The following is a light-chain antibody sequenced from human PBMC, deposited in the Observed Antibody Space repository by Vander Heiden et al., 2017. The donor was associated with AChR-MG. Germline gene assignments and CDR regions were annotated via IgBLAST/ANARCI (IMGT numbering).Light chain of an antibody. CDR1: SSNIGSNT. J-gene: IGLJ3*02. CDR3: AAWDDSLNGGV. CDR2: GNN. Sequence: QSVLTQPPSASGTPGQRVTISCSGSSSNIGSNTVNWYQHLPGTAPKLLIHGNNQRPSGVPDRFSGSKSGTSASLAISGLQSEDEADYYCAAWDDSLNGGVFGGGTKLTVL. V-gene: IGLV1-44*01.